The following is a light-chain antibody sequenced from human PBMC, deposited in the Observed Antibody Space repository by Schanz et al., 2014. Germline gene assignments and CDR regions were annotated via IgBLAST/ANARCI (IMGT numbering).Light chain of an antibody. V-gene: IGLV2-8*01. J-gene: IGLJ3*02. Sequence: QSALTQPPSASGSPGQSVTISCTGTSSDVGGYNFVSWYQQHPGEVPKLMIFEVTKRPSGVPDRFSGSKSGNTASLTVSGLQAADEADYYCATWDDSLNCPVFGGGTKLTVL. CDR1: SSDVGGYNF. CDR2: EVT. CDR3: ATWDDSLNCPV.